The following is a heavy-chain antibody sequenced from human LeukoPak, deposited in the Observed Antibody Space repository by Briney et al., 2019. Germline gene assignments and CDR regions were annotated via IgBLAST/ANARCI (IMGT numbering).Heavy chain of an antibody. J-gene: IGHJ3*02. CDR3: ARVRVGDCSSTSCYPSRAFDI. V-gene: IGHV4-30-2*01. Sequence: SETLSLTCTVSGGSISSSSYYWSWIRQPPGKGLEWIGYIYHSGSTYYNPSLKSRVTISVDRSKNQFSLKLSSVTAADTAVYYCARVRVGDCSSTSCYPSRAFDIWGQGTMVTVSS. CDR1: GGSISSSSYY. D-gene: IGHD2-2*01. CDR2: IYHSGST.